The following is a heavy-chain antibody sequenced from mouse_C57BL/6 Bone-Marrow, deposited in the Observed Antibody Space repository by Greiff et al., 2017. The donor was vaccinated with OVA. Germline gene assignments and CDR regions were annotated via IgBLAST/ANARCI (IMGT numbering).Heavy chain of an antibody. J-gene: IGHJ1*03. CDR2: IYPGDGDT. CDR3: ARETPLLPEGYFDV. Sequence: QVQLQQSGPELVKPGASVKISCKASGYAFSSSWMNWVKQRPGKGLEWIGRIYPGDGDTNYNGKFKGKATLTADKSSSTAYMQLSSLTSEDSAVYFCARETPLLPEGYFDVWGTGTTVTVSS. D-gene: IGHD1-1*01. CDR1: GYAFSSSW. V-gene: IGHV1-82*01.